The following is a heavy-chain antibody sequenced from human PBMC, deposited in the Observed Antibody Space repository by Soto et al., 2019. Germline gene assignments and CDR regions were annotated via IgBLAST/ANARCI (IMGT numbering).Heavy chain of an antibody. CDR2: ISYDGSNK. D-gene: IGHD3-10*01. CDR1: GFTFSSYA. J-gene: IGHJ6*02. Sequence: QVQLVESGGGVVQPGRSLRLSCAASGFTFSSYAMHWVRQAPGKGLEWVAVISYDGSNKYYADSVKGRFTISRDNSKNTLYLQMNSLRAEDTAVYYCARGDYGSGSYYDYYYGMDVWGQGTTVTVSS. CDR3: ARGDYGSGSYYDYYYGMDV. V-gene: IGHV3-30-3*01.